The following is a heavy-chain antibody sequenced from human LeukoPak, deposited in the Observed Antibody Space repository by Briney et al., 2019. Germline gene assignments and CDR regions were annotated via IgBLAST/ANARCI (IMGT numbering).Heavy chain of an antibody. CDR3: ARSNSGSHDY. CDR2: INGGNGNT. Sequence: GASVKVSCKASEYTFSSYNMHWVRQAPGQRLEWMGWINGGNGNTKYSQKFQGRVTITRDTSANIAYMELSSLRSEDTAVYYCARSNSGSHDYWGQGTLVTVSS. CDR1: EYTFSSYN. J-gene: IGHJ4*02. V-gene: IGHV1-3*01. D-gene: IGHD1-26*01.